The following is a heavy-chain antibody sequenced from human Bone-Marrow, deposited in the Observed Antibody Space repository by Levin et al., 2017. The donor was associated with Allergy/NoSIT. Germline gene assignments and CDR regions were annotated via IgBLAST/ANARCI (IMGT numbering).Heavy chain of an antibody. Sequence: GESLKISCAASGFTFSSYAMSWVRQAPGKGLEWVSAISGSGGSTYYADSVKGRFTISRDNSKNTLYLQMNSLRAEDTAVYYCAKCNRAVADNWGQGTLVTVSS. CDR3: AKCNRAVADN. CDR1: GFTFSSYA. CDR2: ISGSGGST. D-gene: IGHD6-19*01. V-gene: IGHV3-23*01. J-gene: IGHJ4*02.